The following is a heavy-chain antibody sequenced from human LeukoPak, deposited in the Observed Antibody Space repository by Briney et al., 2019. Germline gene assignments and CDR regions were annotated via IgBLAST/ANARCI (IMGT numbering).Heavy chain of an antibody. Sequence: GGSLRLSCAASGFTFSSYWMSWVRQAPGKGLEWVANIKQDGSEKYYVDPVKGRFTISRDNAKNSLYLQMNSLRAEDTAVYYCARSLPTFYSDFRYYFDYWGQGTLVTVSS. CDR2: IKQDGSEK. V-gene: IGHV3-7*01. D-gene: IGHD4-11*01. J-gene: IGHJ4*02. CDR1: GFTFSSYW. CDR3: ARSLPTFYSDFRYYFDY.